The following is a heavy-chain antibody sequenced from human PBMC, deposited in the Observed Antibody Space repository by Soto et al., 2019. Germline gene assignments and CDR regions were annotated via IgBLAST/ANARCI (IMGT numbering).Heavy chain of an antibody. V-gene: IGHV3-23*01. CDR2: IGVSGDTT. D-gene: IGHD3-10*01. CDR3: AKVRRFGELRSLY. J-gene: IGHJ4*02. Sequence: EVQLLESGGGLVQPGGSLRLSCAASGFTFSSYAMSWSRQAPGKGLEWVSAIGVSGDTTYYADSVKGRFTISRDNSKNTLYLQMGSLRAEETAVYYCAKVRRFGELRSLYWGQGTLVTVSS. CDR1: GFTFSSYA.